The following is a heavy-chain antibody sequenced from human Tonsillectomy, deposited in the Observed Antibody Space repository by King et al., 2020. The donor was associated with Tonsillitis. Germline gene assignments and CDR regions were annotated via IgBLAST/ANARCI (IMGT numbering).Heavy chain of an antibody. CDR1: GLTFSSYW. V-gene: IGHV3-7*01. Sequence: VQLVESGGGLVQPGGSLRLSCVASGLTFSSYWMSWVRQAPGKGLEWVANIKQEGSEKYYVDSVKGRFTISRDNAKNSLYLQMNSLRAEDTAVYYCARELSFGSGGCNDYWGQGTLVTVSS. J-gene: IGHJ4*02. D-gene: IGHD3-10*01. CDR2: IKQEGSEK. CDR3: ARELSFGSGGCNDY.